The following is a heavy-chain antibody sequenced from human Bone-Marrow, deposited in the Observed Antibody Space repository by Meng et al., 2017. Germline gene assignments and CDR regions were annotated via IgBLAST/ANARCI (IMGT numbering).Heavy chain of an antibody. J-gene: IGHJ4*02. CDR1: VGSFSGYY. CDR3: ARGRVVAATNPKFDY. D-gene: IGHD2-15*01. CDR2: INHSGST. V-gene: IGHV4-34*01. Sequence: QGGAGLLNPSETLSLTCAVYVGSFSGYYWSWIRQPPGKGLEWIGEINHSGSTNYNPSLKSRVTISVDTSKNQFSLKLSSVTAADTAVYYCARGRVVAATNPKFDYWGLGTLVTVSS.